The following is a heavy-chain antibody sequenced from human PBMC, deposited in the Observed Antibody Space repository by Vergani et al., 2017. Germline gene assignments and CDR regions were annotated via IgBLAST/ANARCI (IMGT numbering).Heavy chain of an antibody. Sequence: QVQLQESGPGLVKPSQTLSLTCTVSGGSISSGSNYWSWIRQPAGKGLEWIGRIYTRGSTNYNPSRKSRVTISVATAKNQFSLKLSSVTAADTAVYYCARTAYYYDSSGPGYFDYWGQGTLVTVSS. CDR2: IYTRGST. V-gene: IGHV4-61*02. CDR3: ARTAYYYDSSGPGYFDY. CDR1: GGSISSGSNY. J-gene: IGHJ4*02. D-gene: IGHD3-22*01.